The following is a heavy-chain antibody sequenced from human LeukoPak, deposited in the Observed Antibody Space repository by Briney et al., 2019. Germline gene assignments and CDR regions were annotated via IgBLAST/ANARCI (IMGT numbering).Heavy chain of an antibody. Sequence: SETLSLTCTVSGGSISSSSYYWGWIRQPPGKGLEWIGSIYYSGSTYYNPSLKSRVTISVDTSKNQFSLKLSSVTAADTAVYYCARLRLRITIFGVALDAFDIWGQGTMVTVSS. CDR3: ARLRLRITIFGVALDAFDI. D-gene: IGHD3-3*01. CDR1: GGSISSSSYY. CDR2: IYYSGST. J-gene: IGHJ3*02. V-gene: IGHV4-39*01.